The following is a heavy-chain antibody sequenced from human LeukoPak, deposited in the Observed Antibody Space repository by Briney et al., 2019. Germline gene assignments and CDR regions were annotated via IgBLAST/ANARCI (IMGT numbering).Heavy chain of an antibody. CDR2: IRYDGSNK. J-gene: IGHJ4*02. V-gene: IGHV3-30*02. D-gene: IGHD2-2*01. CDR3: ARDHPLGYCSSTSCYFDY. Sequence: GGSLRLSCAASGFTFSSYGMHWVRQAPGKGLEWVAFIRYDGSNKYYADSVKGRFTISRDNSKNTLYLQMNSLRAEDTAVYYCARDHPLGYCSSTSCYFDYWGQGNLVTVSS. CDR1: GFTFSSYG.